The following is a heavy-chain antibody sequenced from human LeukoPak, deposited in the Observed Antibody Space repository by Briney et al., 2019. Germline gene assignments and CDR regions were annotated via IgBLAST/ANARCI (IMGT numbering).Heavy chain of an antibody. V-gene: IGHV1-2*02. J-gene: IGHJ4*02. CDR1: GYTFTGYY. Sequence: GASVNVSCKASGYTFTGYYMHWVRQAPGQGLEWMGWINPNSGGTNYAQKFQGRVTMTRDTSISTAYMELSRLRSDDTAVYYCARVPIAAAGTLFDYWGQGTLVTVSS. CDR3: ARVPIAAAGTLFDY. CDR2: INPNSGGT. D-gene: IGHD6-13*01.